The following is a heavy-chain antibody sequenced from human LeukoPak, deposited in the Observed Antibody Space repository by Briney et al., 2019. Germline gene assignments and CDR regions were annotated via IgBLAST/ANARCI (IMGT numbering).Heavy chain of an antibody. V-gene: IGHV1-2*06. J-gene: IGHJ4*02. CDR1: GYTFTGYY. CDR3: VRDLSGITTTSRGDDY. D-gene: IGHD1-20*01. CDR2: INPNNGDT. Sequence: ASVKVSCKASGYTFTGYYMYWVRQAPGQGLEWMGRINPNNGDTNYAQKFQGRVTMTRDTSINIAYMELSRLRSDDTAMYCCVRDLSGITTTSRGDDYWGQGTLVTVSS.